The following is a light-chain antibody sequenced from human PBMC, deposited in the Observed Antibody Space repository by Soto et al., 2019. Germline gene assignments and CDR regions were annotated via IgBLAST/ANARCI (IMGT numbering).Light chain of an antibody. V-gene: IGLV7-43*01. CDR2: TTN. CDR1: TGAVTSGNY. Sequence: QTVVTQEPSLTVSPGGKVTLTCASSTGAVTSGNYPSWFQQKPGQAPRTLIYTTNDKHSWNPARFSGSLHGDKAALTLSGVQPEDEAEDYCLLYYCSAQLVFGGGTKVTVL. CDR3: LLYYCSAQLV. J-gene: IGLJ3*02.